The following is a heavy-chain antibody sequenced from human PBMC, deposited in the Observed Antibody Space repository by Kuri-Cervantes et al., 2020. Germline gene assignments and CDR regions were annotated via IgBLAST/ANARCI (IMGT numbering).Heavy chain of an antibody. CDR2: IKQDGSEK. Sequence: GGSLRLSCAAPGFTFSSYWMSWVRQAPGKGLEWVANIKQDGSEKYYVDSVKGRFTISRDNAKNSLYLQMNSLRAEDTAVYYCARDVTMLFDYWGQGTLVTVSS. V-gene: IGHV3-7*01. D-gene: IGHD2-2*01. CDR1: GFTFSSYW. CDR3: ARDVTMLFDY. J-gene: IGHJ4*02.